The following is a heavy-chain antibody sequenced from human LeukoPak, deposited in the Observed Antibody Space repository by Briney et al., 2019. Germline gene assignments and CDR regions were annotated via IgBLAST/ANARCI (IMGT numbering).Heavy chain of an antibody. CDR1: GASISSSNFY. D-gene: IGHD6-19*01. CDR3: ARLPLLPYSSGYYDY. Sequence: SETLSLTCTVSGASISSSNFYWDWIRQSPGKGLEWIGNIYYGETTSYNPSFKSRVTISVDTSKNQFSLKVNSVTAADTAVYYCARLPLLPYSSGYYDYWGQGTLVTVSS. V-gene: IGHV4-39*01. CDR2: IYYGETT. J-gene: IGHJ4*02.